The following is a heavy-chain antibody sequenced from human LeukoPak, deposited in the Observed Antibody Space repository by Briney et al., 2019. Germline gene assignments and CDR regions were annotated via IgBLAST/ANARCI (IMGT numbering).Heavy chain of an antibody. D-gene: IGHD3-9*01. V-gene: IGHV3-21*01. J-gene: IGHJ4*02. CDR1: GFTFSSYA. CDR3: ARVFSDYVRYFD. CDR2: ISSTSTYI. Sequence: GGSLRLSCAASGFTFSSYAMHWVRQAPGMGLEWVSSISSTSTYIYYADSVKGRFTISRDNAKNSLYLQMNSLRADDTAVYYCARVFSDYVRYFDWGQGTLVTVSS.